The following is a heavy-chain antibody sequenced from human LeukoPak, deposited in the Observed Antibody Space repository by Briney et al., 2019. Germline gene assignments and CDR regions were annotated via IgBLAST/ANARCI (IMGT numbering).Heavy chain of an antibody. CDR2: INPSGGST. D-gene: IGHD3-9*01. V-gene: IGHV1-46*01. CDR3: ARASSIFDILTGYTYFDY. J-gene: IGHJ4*02. CDR1: GYTFTSYY. Sequence: GASVKVSCKASGYTFTSYYMHWVRQAPGQGLEWRGIINPSGGSTSYAQKFQGRVTMTRDTSTNTVYMELSSLRSEDTAAYYCARASSIFDILTGYTYFDYWGQGTLVTVSS.